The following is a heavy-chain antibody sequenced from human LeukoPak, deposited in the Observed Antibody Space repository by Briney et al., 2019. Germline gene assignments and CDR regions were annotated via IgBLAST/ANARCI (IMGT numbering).Heavy chain of an antibody. V-gene: IGHV1-8*01. CDR3: ARGFVVFRVVPGARRGRNDFVN. CDR1: GYTFTSYD. Sequence: ASVKVSCKASGYTFTSYDINWVRQATGQGLEWMGWMNPNSGNTGYAQKFQGRVTMTRNTSISTAYMELSSLRSEDTAVYYCARGFVVFRVVPGARRGRNDFVNWGQGTLVTVSS. D-gene: IGHD2-2*01. CDR2: MNPNSGNT. J-gene: IGHJ4*02.